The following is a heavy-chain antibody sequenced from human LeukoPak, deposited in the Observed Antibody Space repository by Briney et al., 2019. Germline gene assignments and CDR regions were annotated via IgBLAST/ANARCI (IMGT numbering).Heavy chain of an antibody. CDR1: GGSISRSSYY. Sequence: SETLSLTCTVSGGSISRSSYYWGWIRQPPGKGLEWIGSIYYSGSTYYNPSLKSRVTISVDTSKNQFSLKPSSVTAADTAVYYCASLIVGASYFDYWGQGTLVTVSS. V-gene: IGHV4-39*01. D-gene: IGHD1-26*01. CDR3: ASLIVGASYFDY. CDR2: IYYSGST. J-gene: IGHJ4*02.